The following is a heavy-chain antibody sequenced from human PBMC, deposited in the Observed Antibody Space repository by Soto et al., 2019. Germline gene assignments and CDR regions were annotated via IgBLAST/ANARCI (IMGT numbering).Heavy chain of an antibody. Sequence: EVQLVESGGGLVQPGGSLRLSSAASGFTFSRYWMHWVRQAPGKGLVWLSRIDSGGSTTYYADSVKGRFTISRDNDKDTVYLQMNSLRAEDTAVYYCASPYMYSSGLYFYGMDVWGQGTTVTVSS. CDR3: ASPYMYSSGLYFYGMDV. J-gene: IGHJ6*02. V-gene: IGHV3-74*01. CDR1: GFTFSRYW. D-gene: IGHD6-19*01. CDR2: IDSGGSTT.